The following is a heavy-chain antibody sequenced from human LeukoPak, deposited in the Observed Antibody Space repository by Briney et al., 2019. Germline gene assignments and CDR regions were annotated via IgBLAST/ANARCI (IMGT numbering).Heavy chain of an antibody. CDR1: GGSFSGYY. CDR3: ARRRSDYVWGSYRKYYFDY. CDR2: INHSGST. Sequence: SETLSLTCAVYGGSFSGYYWSWIRQPPGKGLEWIGEINHSGSTNYNPSLKSRGTISVDTSKNQFSLKLSSVTAADTAVYYCARRRSDYVWGSYRKYYFDYWGQGTLVTVSS. D-gene: IGHD3-16*02. J-gene: IGHJ4*02. V-gene: IGHV4-34*01.